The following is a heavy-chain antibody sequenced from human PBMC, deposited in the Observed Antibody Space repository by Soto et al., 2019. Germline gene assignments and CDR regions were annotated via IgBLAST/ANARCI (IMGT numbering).Heavy chain of an antibody. CDR1: GFTVSSNY. CDR2: IYSGGST. D-gene: IGHD6-6*01. J-gene: IGHJ5*02. Sequence: GGSLRLSCAASGFTVSSNYMSWVRQAPGKGLEWVSVIYSGGSTYYADSVKGRFTISRDNSKNTLYLQMNSLRAEDTAVYYCARDLSIAAAGWFDPWGQGTLVTVSS. CDR3: ARDLSIAAAGWFDP. V-gene: IGHV3-53*01.